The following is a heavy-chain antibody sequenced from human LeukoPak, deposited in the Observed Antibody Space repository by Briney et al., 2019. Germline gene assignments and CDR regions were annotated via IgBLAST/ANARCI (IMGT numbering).Heavy chain of an antibody. Sequence: GGSLRLSCAASGFTFSSYGMHWVRQAPGKGLEWVAFIRYDGSNKYYADSVKGRFTISRDNSKNTLYLQMNSLRAEDTAVYYCAQGGSGSYFFDYWGQGTLVTVSS. J-gene: IGHJ4*02. V-gene: IGHV3-30*02. CDR1: GFTFSSYG. CDR3: AQGGSGSYFFDY. D-gene: IGHD3-10*01. CDR2: IRYDGSNK.